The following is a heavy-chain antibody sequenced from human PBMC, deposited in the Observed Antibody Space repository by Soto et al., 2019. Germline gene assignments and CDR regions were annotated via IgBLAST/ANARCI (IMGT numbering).Heavy chain of an antibody. CDR3: ARSRHGGSGSYYNEYYFDD. Sequence: QVQLVQSGAEVKKPGSSVKVSCKASGGTFSSYAISWVRQAPGQGLEWMGGIIPIFGTANYAQKFQGRVTITAVESTRTAYMELSSLRSEDTAVYYCARSRHGGSGSYYNEYYFDDWGQGTLVTVSS. V-gene: IGHV1-69*01. J-gene: IGHJ4*02. CDR2: IIPIFGTA. D-gene: IGHD3-10*01. CDR1: GGTFSSYA.